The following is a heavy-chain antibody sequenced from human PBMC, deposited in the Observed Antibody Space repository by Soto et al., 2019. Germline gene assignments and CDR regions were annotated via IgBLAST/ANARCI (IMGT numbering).Heavy chain of an antibody. CDR2: IDLSGST. V-gene: IGHV4-34*01. CDR1: GGSFSGYY. CDR3: AGGRDTVVRGVMNWFDP. D-gene: IGHD3-10*01. J-gene: IGHJ5*02. Sequence: SETLSLTCAVYGGSFSGYYWNWLRQPPGEGLKWIGKIDLSGSTYCYPSLKFRFTLSVDTSRIQFSLKLTSVTVMVTSVYYCAGGRDTVVRGVMNWFDPWGQGTLVTVSS.